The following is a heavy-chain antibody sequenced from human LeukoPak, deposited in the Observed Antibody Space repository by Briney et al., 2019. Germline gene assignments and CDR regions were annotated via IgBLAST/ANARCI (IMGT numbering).Heavy chain of an antibody. CDR2: IIPIFGTA. D-gene: IGHD1-7*01. J-gene: IGHJ5*02. Sequence: GASVKVSCKASGGTFSSYAISWVRQAPGQGLEWMGGIIPIFGTANYAQKFQGRVTITTDESTSTAYMELSSLRSEDTAVYYCATYNWNYVDWFDPWGQGTLVTVSS. V-gene: IGHV1-69*05. CDR3: ATYNWNYVDWFDP. CDR1: GGTFSSYA.